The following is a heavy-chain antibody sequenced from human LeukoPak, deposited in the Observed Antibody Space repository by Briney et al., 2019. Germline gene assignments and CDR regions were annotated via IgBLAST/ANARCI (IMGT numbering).Heavy chain of an antibody. CDR1: GFTFSSYA. V-gene: IGHV3-30*04. CDR3: TRDQGAYDPVYYNGMDV. D-gene: IGHD5-12*01. CDR2: ISYDGSNK. J-gene: IGHJ6*04. Sequence: GRSLRLSCAASGFTFSSYAMHWVRQAPGKGLEGVAVISYDGSNKYYADSVKGRFTISRDNSKNTLYLHMNSLRAEDTAVYYCTRDQGAYDPVYYNGMDVWGKGTTVTVSS.